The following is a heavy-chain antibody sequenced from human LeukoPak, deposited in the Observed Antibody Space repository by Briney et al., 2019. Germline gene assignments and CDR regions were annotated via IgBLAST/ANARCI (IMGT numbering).Heavy chain of an antibody. CDR2: INHSGST. CDR3: ARGHDYSNYDYYYMDV. D-gene: IGHD4-11*01. Sequence: ASEALSLTCAVYGGSFSGYYWSWIRQPPGKGLEWIGEINHSGSTNYNPSLKSRVTISVDTSKNQFSLKLSSVTAADTAVYYCARGHDYSNYDYYYMDVWGKGTTVTVSS. V-gene: IGHV4-34*01. CDR1: GGSFSGYY. J-gene: IGHJ6*03.